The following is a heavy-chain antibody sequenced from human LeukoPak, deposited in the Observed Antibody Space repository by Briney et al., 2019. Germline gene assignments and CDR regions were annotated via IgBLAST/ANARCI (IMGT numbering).Heavy chain of an antibody. Sequence: ASVKVSFKASGYTFTSYGISWVRQAPGQGLEWMGWISAYNGNTNYAQKLQGRVTMTTDTSTSTAYMELRSLRSDDTAVYYCARVSIDGIAARGGWFDPWGQGTLVTVSS. CDR1: GYTFTSYG. J-gene: IGHJ5*02. V-gene: IGHV1-18*01. D-gene: IGHD6-6*01. CDR2: ISAYNGNT. CDR3: ARVSIDGIAARGGWFDP.